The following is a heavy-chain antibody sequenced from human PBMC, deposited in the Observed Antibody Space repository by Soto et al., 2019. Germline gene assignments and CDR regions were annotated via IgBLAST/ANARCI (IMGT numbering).Heavy chain of an antibody. V-gene: IGHV4-59*08. CDR2: IYYSGST. CDR1: GGSISSYY. CDR3: ARLRYVHDMDV. Sequence: QVQLQESGPGLVKPSETLSLTCTVSGGSISSYYWSWIRQPPGKGLEWIGYIYYSGSTNYNPSLKSRVTISVDTSKNQYSLKLSSVTAADTAVYYFARLRYVHDMDVWGQGTTVTVSS. D-gene: IGHD4-17*01. J-gene: IGHJ6*02.